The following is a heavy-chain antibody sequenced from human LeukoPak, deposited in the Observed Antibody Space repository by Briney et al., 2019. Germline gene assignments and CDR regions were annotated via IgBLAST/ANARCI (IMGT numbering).Heavy chain of an antibody. CDR3: ARRWGYSYANFDY. D-gene: IGHD5-18*01. CDR2: IYHSGST. J-gene: IGHJ4*02. CDR1: GYSISSGFY. V-gene: IGHV4-38-2*02. Sequence: SETLSLTCTVPGYSISSGFYWGWIRQPPGKGLEWIGNIYHSGSTDYNPSLKSRVTISEDTSKNQFSLKLSSVTAADTAVYYCARRWGYSYANFDYWGQGTLVTVSS.